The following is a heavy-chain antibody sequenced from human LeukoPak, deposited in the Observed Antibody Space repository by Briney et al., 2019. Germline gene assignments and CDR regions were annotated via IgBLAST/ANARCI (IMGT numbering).Heavy chain of an antibody. Sequence: PGGSLRLSCAASGFTFSSYSMNWVRQAPGKGLDWVSYISSSSSTIYYADSVKGRFTISRDNVKNSLYLQMNSLRAEDTAVYYCARDLSDYGVTRFDYWGQGTLVTVSS. CDR1: GFTFSSYS. CDR2: ISSSSSTI. J-gene: IGHJ4*02. V-gene: IGHV3-48*01. D-gene: IGHD4-17*01. CDR3: ARDLSDYGVTRFDY.